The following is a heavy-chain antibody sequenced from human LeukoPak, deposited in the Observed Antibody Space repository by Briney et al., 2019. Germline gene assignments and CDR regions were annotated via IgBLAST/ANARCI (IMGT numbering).Heavy chain of an antibody. CDR3: AGSRFGELLPYFDY. J-gene: IGHJ4*02. Sequence: GGSLRLSCAASGFTFSSYAMHWVRQAPGKGLEWVAVISYDGSNKYYADSVKGRFTISRDNSKNTLYLQMNSLRAEDTAVYYCAGSRFGELLPYFDYWGQGTLVTVSS. CDR1: GFTFSSYA. CDR2: ISYDGSNK. D-gene: IGHD3-10*01. V-gene: IGHV3-30-3*01.